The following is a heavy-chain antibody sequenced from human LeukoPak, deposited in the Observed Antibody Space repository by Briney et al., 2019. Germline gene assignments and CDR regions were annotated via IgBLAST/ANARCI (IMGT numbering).Heavy chain of an antibody. J-gene: IGHJ5*02. Sequence: ASVKVCCKASGYTFTGYYMHWVRQAPGQGLEWMGCINPHSGGTHYAQKFQGRGTMTRDTSISTAYMELSRLRSNDTAVYYWARVAVNWFDPWGQGTLVTVSS. CDR2: INPHSGGT. CDR1: GYTFTGYY. V-gene: IGHV1-2*02. D-gene: IGHD2-15*01. CDR3: ARVAVNWFDP.